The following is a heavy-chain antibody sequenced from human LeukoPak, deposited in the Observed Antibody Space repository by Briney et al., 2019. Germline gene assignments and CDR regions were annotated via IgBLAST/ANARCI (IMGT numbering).Heavy chain of an antibody. CDR2: ISSSGSTI. J-gene: IGHJ4*02. CDR3: ARGDPRVGATDY. D-gene: IGHD1-26*01. Sequence: GGSLRLSCAASGFTFSSYEMNWVRQAPGKGLEGVSYISSSGSTIYYADSVKGRFTISRDNAKNSLYLQMNSLRAEDTAVYYCARGDPRVGATDYWGQGTLVTVSS. V-gene: IGHV3-48*03. CDR1: GFTFSSYE.